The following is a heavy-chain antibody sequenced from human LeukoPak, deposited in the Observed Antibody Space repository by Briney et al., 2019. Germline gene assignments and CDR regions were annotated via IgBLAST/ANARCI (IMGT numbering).Heavy chain of an antibody. J-gene: IGHJ4*02. CDR3: ASRAHFWSGPGG. Sequence: GGSLRLSRAASGFTFNTYWMSWVRQAPGKGLEWVANIKQDGSEKYYVDSVKGRFTISRDNAKNSLYLQMNSLRAEDTAVYYCASRAHFWSGPGGWGQGTLVTVSS. D-gene: IGHD3-3*02. CDR2: IKQDGSEK. CDR1: GFTFNTYW. V-gene: IGHV3-7*01.